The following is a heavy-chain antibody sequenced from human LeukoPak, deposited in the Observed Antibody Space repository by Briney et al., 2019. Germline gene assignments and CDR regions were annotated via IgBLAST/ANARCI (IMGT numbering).Heavy chain of an antibody. CDR2: ITYDGSNK. CDR3: ARGRSEYSSSSTWAN. V-gene: IGHV3-30-3*01. Sequence: GGSLRLSCAAPGFTFSSYAMHWVRQAPGKGLEWVAVITYDGSNKYYADSVKGRFTISRDNAKNTLYLQMNSLRAEDTAVYYCARGRSEYSSSSTWANWGQGALVTVSS. J-gene: IGHJ4*02. D-gene: IGHD6-6*01. CDR1: GFTFSSYA.